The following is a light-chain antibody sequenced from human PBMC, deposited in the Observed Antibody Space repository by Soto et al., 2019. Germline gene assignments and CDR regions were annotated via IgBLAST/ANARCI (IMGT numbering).Light chain of an antibody. V-gene: IGKV3-11*01. CDR3: QQRSNWPPIT. CDR2: GAS. CDR1: HSVDIN. Sequence: DIVMTQSPSSLSVSPGERASLSCRASHSVDINLALYQQKPRQTPRLLIYGASNRATGIPARFSGSGSATDFTLTISSLEPEDFAVYYCQQRSNWPPITFGQGTRLEIK. J-gene: IGKJ5*01.